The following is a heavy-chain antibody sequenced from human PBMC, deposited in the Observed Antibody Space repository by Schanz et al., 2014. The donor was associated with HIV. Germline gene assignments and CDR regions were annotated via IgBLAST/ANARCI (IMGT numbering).Heavy chain of an antibody. J-gene: IGHJ6*02. Sequence: QVQLVESGGGVVQPGRSLRLSCAASGFTFSYYGMHWVRQAPGKGLEWVAVIWYDGSNKYYADSVKGRFTISRDNSKNTLYLQMNSLRAEDTAVYYCSTDIAVAGRGGMDLWGQGTTVTVAS. CDR3: STDIAVAGRGGMDL. D-gene: IGHD6-19*01. CDR1: GFTFSYYG. V-gene: IGHV3-33*01. CDR2: IWYDGSNK.